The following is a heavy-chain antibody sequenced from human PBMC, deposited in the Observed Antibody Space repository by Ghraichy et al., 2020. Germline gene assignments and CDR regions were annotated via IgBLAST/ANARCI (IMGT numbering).Heavy chain of an antibody. Sequence: GESLNISCAASGFPFSDYYMSWIRQAPGKGLEWISDISHSGSTIFYADSVRGRFTISRDNAKNSLYLHMNSLRVDDTAVYYCARDPPPLHCSGGSCYAWGRGTLVTVSS. J-gene: IGHJ5*02. V-gene: IGHV3-11*01. CDR2: ISHSGSTI. CDR1: GFPFSDYY. D-gene: IGHD2-15*01. CDR3: ARDPPPLHCSGGSCYA.